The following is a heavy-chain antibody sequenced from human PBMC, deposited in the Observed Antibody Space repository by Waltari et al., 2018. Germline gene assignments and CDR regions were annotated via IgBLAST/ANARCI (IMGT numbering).Heavy chain of an antibody. CDR2: IYLSGST. Sequence: QVQLQESGPGLVKPSGTLSLTCAVPTGSISSSHWWSWVRQPPGQGLEWIGEIYLSGSTNYNPPLKSRVTMSVDKSKNQFSLKLSSVTAADTALYYCARTYCSTTNCYLDAFDIWGRGTMVTVSS. CDR1: TGSISSSHW. CDR3: ARTYCSTTNCYLDAFDI. D-gene: IGHD2-2*01. J-gene: IGHJ3*02. V-gene: IGHV4-4*02.